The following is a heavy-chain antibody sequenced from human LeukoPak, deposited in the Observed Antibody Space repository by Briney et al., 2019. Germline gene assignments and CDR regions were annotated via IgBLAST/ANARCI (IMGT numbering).Heavy chain of an antibody. CDR1: GFMFGTYA. CDR3: AREAGWNAYYFGY. J-gene: IGHJ4*02. D-gene: IGHD1-1*01. V-gene: IGHV3-30*01. CDR2: MSDDGNKR. Sequence: GRSLRLSCAASGFMFGTYAMHWVRQAPGKGLEWVALMSDDGNKRYYADSVKGRFTISRDSSKRTLYLQMNSLRPEDTAVYYCAREAGWNAYYFGYWGQGTLATVSS.